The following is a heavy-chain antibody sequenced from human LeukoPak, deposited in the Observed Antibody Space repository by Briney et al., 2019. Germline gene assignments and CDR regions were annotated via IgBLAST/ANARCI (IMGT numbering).Heavy chain of an antibody. CDR1: GFTFSSYW. CDR2: INGDGSST. Sequence: GGSLRPSRAASGFTFSSYWTHWVRQAPGKGLVWVSRINGDGSSTSYADSVKGRFTISRDNAKNTLYLQMNSLRAEDTAVYYCARDPYGSGSFCGQGTLVTVSS. CDR3: ARDPYGSGSF. V-gene: IGHV3-74*01. J-gene: IGHJ4*02. D-gene: IGHD3-10*01.